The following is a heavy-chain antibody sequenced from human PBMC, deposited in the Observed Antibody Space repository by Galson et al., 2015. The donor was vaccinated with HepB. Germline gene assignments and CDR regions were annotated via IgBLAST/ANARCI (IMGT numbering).Heavy chain of an antibody. CDR3: ARDHNYSSGYYSCFDY. CDR2: ISSVSTFT. CDR1: GFTFGDYT. D-gene: IGHD6-19*01. Sequence: SLRLSCAASGFTFGDYTMNWVRQAPGKGLEWVASISSVSTFTFYTDSVKGRFTISRDNAQNSLFLQMNSLRAEDTAVYYCARDHNYSSGYYSCFDYWGQGALVTVSS. J-gene: IGHJ4*02. V-gene: IGHV3-21*01.